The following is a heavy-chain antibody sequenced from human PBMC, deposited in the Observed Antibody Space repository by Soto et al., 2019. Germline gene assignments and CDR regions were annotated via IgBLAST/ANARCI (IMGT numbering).Heavy chain of an antibody. CDR2: ISAYNGNT. CDR3: ARDRGVDHPVAGNTHYYYYMDV. Sequence: QDQLVQSGVEVKKPGASVKVSCKASGYSFTNYGITWVRQAPGQGFEGMGWISAYNGNTNYAQKFQGTVTMTTDGTTSTAYLELRRLRSDETAVYSCARDRGVDHPVAGNTHYYYYMDVWGKGTTVTVSS. CDR1: GYSFTNYG. V-gene: IGHV1-18*01. D-gene: IGHD6-19*01. J-gene: IGHJ6*03.